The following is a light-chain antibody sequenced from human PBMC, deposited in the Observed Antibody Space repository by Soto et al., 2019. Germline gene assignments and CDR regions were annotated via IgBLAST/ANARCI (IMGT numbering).Light chain of an antibody. V-gene: IGLV1-40*01. J-gene: IGLJ3*02. CDR1: SSNIGAGYD. CDR3: QSYDSSLSGWV. Sequence: QAVVTQPPSVSGAPGQRVTISCTGSSSNIGAGYDVHWYQQLPGTAPKLFIFGNSNRPSGVPDRFSGSKSGTSASLAITGLQVGDEADYYCQSYDSSLSGWVFGGGTELTVL. CDR2: GNS.